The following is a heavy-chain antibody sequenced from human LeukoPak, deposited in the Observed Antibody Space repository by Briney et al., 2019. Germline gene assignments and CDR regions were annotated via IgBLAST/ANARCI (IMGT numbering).Heavy chain of an antibody. Sequence: PSETLSLTCTVSGGSISSYYWSWIRQPPGKGLEWIGYIHYSGSTNYNPSLKSRVTISVDTSKNQFSLKLSSVTAADTAVYYCARDATYYYGSGSYAWFDPWGQGTLVTVSS. D-gene: IGHD3-10*01. CDR3: ARDATYYYGSGSYAWFDP. CDR1: GGSISSYY. J-gene: IGHJ5*02. V-gene: IGHV4-59*01. CDR2: IHYSGST.